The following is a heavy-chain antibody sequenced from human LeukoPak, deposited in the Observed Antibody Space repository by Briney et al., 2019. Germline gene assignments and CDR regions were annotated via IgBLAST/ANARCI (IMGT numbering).Heavy chain of an antibody. Sequence: PSGTLSLTGGVSGGSISNTSWWTWVRQPPGKGLEWIGEVDLLGRTNYNPSLKSRVAISVDKSENHISLWLTSVTAADTAVYYCAREGGPYRPLDYSGQGTLVTVSS. CDR1: GGSISNTSW. CDR3: AREGGPYRPLDY. J-gene: IGHJ4*02. CDR2: VDLLGRT. V-gene: IGHV4-4*02.